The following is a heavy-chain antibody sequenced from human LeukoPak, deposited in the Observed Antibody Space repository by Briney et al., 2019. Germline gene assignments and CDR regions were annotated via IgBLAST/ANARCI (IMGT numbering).Heavy chain of an antibody. Sequence: SETLSLTCTVSGGSISSYYWSWIRQPAGKGLEWTGRIYTSGSTNYNPSLKSRVTMSVDTSKNQFSLKLSSVTAADTAVYYCARDSDYGDYREAFDIWGQGTMVTVSS. D-gene: IGHD4-17*01. CDR2: IYTSGST. J-gene: IGHJ3*02. V-gene: IGHV4-4*07. CDR1: GGSISSYY. CDR3: ARDSDYGDYREAFDI.